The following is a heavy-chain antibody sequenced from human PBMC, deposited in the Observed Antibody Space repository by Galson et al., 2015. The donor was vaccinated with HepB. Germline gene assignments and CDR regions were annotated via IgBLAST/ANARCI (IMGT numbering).Heavy chain of an antibody. CDR3: ARDGRRGFGEPLRYYFDY. Sequence: FLRLSCAASGFTFSSYAMHWVRQAPGKGLEWVAVISYDGSNKYYADSVKGRFTISRDNSKNTLYLQMNSLRAEDTAVYYCARDGRRGFGEPLRYYFDYWGQGALVTVSS. CDR1: GFTFSSYA. D-gene: IGHD3-10*01. V-gene: IGHV3-30*04. CDR2: ISYDGSNK. J-gene: IGHJ4*02.